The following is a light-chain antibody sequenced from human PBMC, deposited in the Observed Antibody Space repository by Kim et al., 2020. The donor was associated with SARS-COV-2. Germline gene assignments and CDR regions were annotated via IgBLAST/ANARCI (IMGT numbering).Light chain of an antibody. CDR3: QQYNNWPPLT. CDR2: GAS. V-gene: IGKV3-15*01. Sequence: PGERATLACRASQSVSSNLAWYQQKPGQAPRLLIYGASTRATGIPARFSGSGSGTEFTLTISSLQSEDFAVYYGQQYNNWPPLTFGGGTKVDIK. J-gene: IGKJ4*01. CDR1: QSVSSN.